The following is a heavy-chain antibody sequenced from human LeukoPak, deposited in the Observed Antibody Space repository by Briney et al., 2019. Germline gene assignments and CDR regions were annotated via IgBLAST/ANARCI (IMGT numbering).Heavy chain of an antibody. V-gene: IGHV3-7*01. D-gene: IGHD6-13*01. J-gene: IGHJ4*02. Sequence: SGGSLRLSCAASGFTFSSYWMSWVRQAPGKGLEWVANIKQDGSEKYYVDSVKGRFTISRDNAKNSLYLQMNSLRAEDTAVYYCARAAPSHSSSWRFDYWGQGTLVTVSS. CDR3: ARAAPSHSSSWRFDY. CDR2: IKQDGSEK. CDR1: GFTFSSYW.